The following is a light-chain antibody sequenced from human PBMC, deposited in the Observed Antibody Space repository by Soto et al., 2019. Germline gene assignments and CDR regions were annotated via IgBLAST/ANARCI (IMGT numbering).Light chain of an antibody. J-gene: IGKJ1*01. V-gene: IGKV3D-15*01. Sequence: EIVMTQSPATLSVSQGERVTLSCRASQSVSSNLAWYQQKPCQAPSLLIYGASSRATGIPDRFSGSGSGTDFTLTISSLQSEALAVYYCQQYSHSPMTFGQVTQVDIK. CDR2: GAS. CDR1: QSVSSN. CDR3: QQYSHSPMT.